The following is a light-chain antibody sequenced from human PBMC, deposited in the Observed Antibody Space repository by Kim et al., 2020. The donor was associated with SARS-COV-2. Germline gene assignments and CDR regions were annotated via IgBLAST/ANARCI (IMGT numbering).Light chain of an antibody. J-gene: IGKJ2*01. Sequence: DIQMTQSPSSLSASVGDRVTITCQASQDISGYLSWYQQKPGKAPKLLIYAASNLEPGVPSRFSGRGSGTHFSLTISNLQPEDFASYFCQQYGSPAYTFGQGTKLGI. CDR3: QQYGSPAYT. CDR2: AAS. V-gene: IGKV1-33*01. CDR1: QDISGY.